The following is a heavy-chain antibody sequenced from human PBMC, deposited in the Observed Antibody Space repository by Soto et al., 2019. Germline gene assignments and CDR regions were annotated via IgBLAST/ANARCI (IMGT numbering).Heavy chain of an antibody. V-gene: IGHV5-51*01. CDR2: IYPGDSDT. CDR1: GYTVTSYW. Sequence: GASLKISCRGSGYTVTSYWIGWVRQMPGKGLECMGIIYPGDSDTRYSPSFQGQVTISADKSISTAYLQWSSLKASDTAMYYCARPREAGKYYYGVDVWGQGTTVTVSS. CDR3: ARPREAGKYYYGVDV. D-gene: IGHD6-19*01. J-gene: IGHJ6*02.